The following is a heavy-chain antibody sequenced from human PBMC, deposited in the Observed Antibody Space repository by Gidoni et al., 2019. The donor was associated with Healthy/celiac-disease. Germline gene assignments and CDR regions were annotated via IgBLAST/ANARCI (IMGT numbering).Heavy chain of an antibody. CDR2: ISGRGGST. Sequence: EVQLVESGGGLVQPGGSLRLSCASSGFTFSSSAMSWVRPAAGKGLEWVAAISGRGGSTYYADYVKGRFTISRDNSNNTLYLQMNSLRAEDTAVYYCAKGRWLQNNFPGGMDVWGQGTTVTVSS. J-gene: IGHJ6*02. CDR1: GFTFSSSA. D-gene: IGHD5-12*01. CDR3: AKGRWLQNNFPGGMDV. V-gene: IGHV3-23*04.